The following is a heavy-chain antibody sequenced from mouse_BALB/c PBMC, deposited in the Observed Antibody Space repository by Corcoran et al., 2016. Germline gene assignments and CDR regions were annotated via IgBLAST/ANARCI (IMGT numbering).Heavy chain of an antibody. J-gene: IGHJ1*01. CDR2: ITNSGET. CDR3: AGDSWWYWYYDV. V-gene: IGHV12-3*02. Sequence: QMQLQESGTGLVKPSQSLFLACSITGFPITSGYYWIWIRQSPGKPLEWMGYITNSGETFYNPSFQSPISINRETSKNQFFLQLNSVTTEDTAMYYGAGDSWWYWYYDVWGAGTTVTVSS. CDR1: GFPITSGYY. D-gene: IGHD1-1*02.